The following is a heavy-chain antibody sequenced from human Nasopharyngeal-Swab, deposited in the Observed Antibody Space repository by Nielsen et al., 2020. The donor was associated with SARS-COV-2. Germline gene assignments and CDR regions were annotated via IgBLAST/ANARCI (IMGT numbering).Heavy chain of an antibody. CDR1: GFTINTCW. V-gene: IGHV3-74*01. Sequence: GGSLRLSCAASGFTINTCWMFWVRQAPGKGLVWVSHIDVDGSTTNYADSVQGRFTISRDNAKNTLSLQMNSLRDEDSAMYYCTRGGYTHSMDVWGQGTTVTVSS. CDR2: IDVDGSTT. CDR3: TRGGYTHSMDV. D-gene: IGHD5-18*01. J-gene: IGHJ6*02.